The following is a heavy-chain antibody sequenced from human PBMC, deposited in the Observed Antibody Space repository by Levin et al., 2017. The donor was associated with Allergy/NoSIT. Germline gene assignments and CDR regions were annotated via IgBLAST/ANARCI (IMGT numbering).Heavy chain of an antibody. CDR1: GYTFTGYY. CDR2: ISPNSGGT. D-gene: IGHD1/OR15-1a*01. J-gene: IGHJ4*02. Sequence: ASVKVSCKASGYTFTGYYIHWVRQAPGQGLEWMGWISPNSGGTDYAQKFQGRVTMTRDTSISTAYMELSGLRSDDTAVYYCARDWNKVFDYWGQGTLVTVSS. CDR3: ARDWNKVFDY. V-gene: IGHV1-2*02.